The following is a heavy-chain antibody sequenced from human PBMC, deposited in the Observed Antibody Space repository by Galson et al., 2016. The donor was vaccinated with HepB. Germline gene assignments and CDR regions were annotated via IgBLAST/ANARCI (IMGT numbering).Heavy chain of an antibody. Sequence: SLRLSCAASGFTFSNYAKNWVRQAPGKGLEYVSGISNSGGTTYYEDFVKCRFTISRDNSKNTLYLQMTSLRPEDTGVYYCVRVIRATAGSDYWGQGTLVTVSS. CDR2: ISNSGGTT. V-gene: IGHV3-64D*06. CDR1: GFTFSNYA. J-gene: IGHJ4*02. D-gene: IGHD3-10*01. CDR3: VRVIRATAGSDY.